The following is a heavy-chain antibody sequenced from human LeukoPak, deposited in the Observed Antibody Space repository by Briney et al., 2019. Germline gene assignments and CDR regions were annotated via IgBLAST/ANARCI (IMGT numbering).Heavy chain of an antibody. CDR2: INQDASEI. V-gene: IGHV3-7*01. CDR3: ARDRYINSWSYDRFDY. J-gene: IGHJ4*02. Sequence: GGSLRLSCAASRFTLSNYWMTWVRQAPGKGLEWVGNINQDASEINYVDSVKGRFTISRVNAENSLYLQMNSLRAEDTAIYYCARDRYINSWSYDRFDYWGQRALVTVSS. D-gene: IGHD6-13*01. CDR1: RFTLSNYW.